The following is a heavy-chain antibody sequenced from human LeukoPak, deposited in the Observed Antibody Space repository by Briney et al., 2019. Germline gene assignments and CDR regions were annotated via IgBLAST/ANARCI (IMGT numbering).Heavy chain of an antibody. V-gene: IGHV4-31*03. CDR3: AREIAAADRFDY. D-gene: IGHD6-13*01. J-gene: IGHJ4*02. CDR2: IYYSGST. CDR1: GGSISSGGYY. Sequence: MPSETLSLTCTVSGGSISSGGYYWSWIRQHPGKGLEWIGYIYYSGSTYYNPSLKSRVTISVDTSKNQFSLKLSSVTAADMAVYYCAREIAAADRFDYWGQGTLVTVSS.